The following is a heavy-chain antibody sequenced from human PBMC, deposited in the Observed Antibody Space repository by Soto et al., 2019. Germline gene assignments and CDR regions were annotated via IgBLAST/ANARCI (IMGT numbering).Heavy chain of an antibody. D-gene: IGHD4-4*01. CDR2: FHYSGIS. J-gene: IGHJ4*02. Sequence: SETLSLTCAVSDASIRVYYWSLIRQPPGKGLEWIGYFHYSGISNYNSSLKSRVTMSLDTSKNQFSLKLSSVSAADTAIYYCARGASNWQYFDYWGQGALVTVSS. CDR3: ARGASNWQYFDY. CDR1: DASIRVYY. V-gene: IGHV4-59*01.